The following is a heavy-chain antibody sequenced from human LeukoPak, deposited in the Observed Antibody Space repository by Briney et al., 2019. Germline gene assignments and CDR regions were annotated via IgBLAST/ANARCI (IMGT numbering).Heavy chain of an antibody. V-gene: IGHV3-48*03. Sequence: PGGSLRLSCAASGFTFSSYEMNWVRQAPGMGLEWVSYISSSGSTIYYADSVKGRFIISRDNAKNSLYLQMNSLRAEDTAVYYCARDSLGVPFDYWGQGTLVTVSS. J-gene: IGHJ4*02. CDR2: ISSSGSTI. CDR3: ARDSLGVPFDY. D-gene: IGHD3-16*02. CDR1: GFTFSSYE.